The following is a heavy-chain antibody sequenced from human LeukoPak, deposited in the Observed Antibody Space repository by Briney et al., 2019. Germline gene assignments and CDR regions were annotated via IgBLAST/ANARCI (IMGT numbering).Heavy chain of an antibody. V-gene: IGHV1-18*01. CDR3: ARSGLSYYDILTGYLGDY. D-gene: IGHD3-9*01. CDR2: ISVYNGNT. J-gene: IGHJ4*02. CDR1: GYTFTSYG. Sequence: ASVKVSCKASGYTFTSYGISWVRQAPGQGLEGMGWISVYNGNTNYAQKLQGRVTMTTDTSTSTAYMELRSLRSDDTAVYYCARSGLSYYDILTGYLGDYWGQGTLVTVSS.